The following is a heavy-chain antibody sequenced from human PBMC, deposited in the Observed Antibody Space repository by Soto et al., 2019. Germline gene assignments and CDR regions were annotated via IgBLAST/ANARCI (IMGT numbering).Heavy chain of an antibody. J-gene: IGHJ5*02. CDR3: ARDRRNFGVPFYR. Sequence: QVQLQESGPGLVKPSETLSLTCDVFGASVSSSNWWSWVRQSPGRGLEWIGEVFHGGSTNYNPALKSRVTISVDKSRNQFSLQLYSLTAADTAVYYCARDRRNFGVPFYRWGQGTLVTVSS. CDR2: VFHGGST. D-gene: IGHD2-8*01. V-gene: IGHV4-4*02. CDR1: GASVSSSNW.